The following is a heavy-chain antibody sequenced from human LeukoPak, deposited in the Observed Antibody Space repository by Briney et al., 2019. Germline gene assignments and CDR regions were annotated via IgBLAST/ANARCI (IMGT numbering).Heavy chain of an antibody. Sequence: GGSLRLSCAASGFTFSSYGLHWVRQAPGTGLEWVAVISYDGSNKYYADSVKGRFTISRDNSKNTLYLQMNSLRAEDTAVYYCARDGVGFDYWGQGTLVTVSS. CDR1: GFTFSSYG. CDR2: ISYDGSNK. D-gene: IGHD3-10*01. V-gene: IGHV3-30-3*01. J-gene: IGHJ4*02. CDR3: ARDGVGFDY.